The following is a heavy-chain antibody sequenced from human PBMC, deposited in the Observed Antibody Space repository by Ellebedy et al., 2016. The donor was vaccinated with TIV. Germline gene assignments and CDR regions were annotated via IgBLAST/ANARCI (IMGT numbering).Heavy chain of an antibody. J-gene: IGHJ6*02. V-gene: IGHV1-69*06. Sequence: ASVKVSCKASGGTFSSYAISWVRQAPGQGLEWMGGIIPIFGTANYAQKFQGRVTITADKSTSTAYMELSSLRSEDTAVYYCARIVVRRGGLDVWGQGPTVTVSS. CDR1: GGTFSSYA. CDR3: ARIVVRRGGLDV. CDR2: IIPIFGTA. D-gene: IGHD2-15*01.